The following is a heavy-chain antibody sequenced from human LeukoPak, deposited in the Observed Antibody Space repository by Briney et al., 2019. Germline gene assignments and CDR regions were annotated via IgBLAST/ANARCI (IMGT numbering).Heavy chain of an antibody. D-gene: IGHD3/OR15-3a*01. J-gene: IGHJ3*02. CDR1: GGSINSDY. CDR2: IYYSGST. CDR3: ARGVGRFDI. Sequence: PSETLSLNCTVSGGSINSDYWSWVRQPPGKGLEWIGYIYYSGSTNYNPSLKSRVTISVDTSKNQFSLKLSSVTAAGTAVYYCARGVGRFDIWGQGTMVTVPS. V-gene: IGHV4-59*01.